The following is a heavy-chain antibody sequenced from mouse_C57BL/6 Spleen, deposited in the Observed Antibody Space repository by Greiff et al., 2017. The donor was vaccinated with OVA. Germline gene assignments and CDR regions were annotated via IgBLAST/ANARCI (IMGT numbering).Heavy chain of an antibody. CDR2: IYPRSGNT. Sequence: VKLMESGAELARPGASVKLSCKASGYTFTSYGISWVKQRTGQGLEWIGEIYPRSGNTYYNEKFKGKATLTADKSSSTAYMELRSLTSEDSAVYFCAGYDPWFAYWGQGTLVTVSA. J-gene: IGHJ3*01. CDR1: GYTFTSYG. V-gene: IGHV1-81*01. CDR3: AGYDPWFAY. D-gene: IGHD2-2*01.